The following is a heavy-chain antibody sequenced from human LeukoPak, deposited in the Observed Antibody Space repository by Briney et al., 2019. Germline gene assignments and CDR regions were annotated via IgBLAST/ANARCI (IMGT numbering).Heavy chain of an antibody. CDR3: ARAPFSGGYCSSTSCYSRFGY. Sequence: PGGSLRLSCAASGFTFSSYSMNWVRQAPGKGLEWVSYISSSSSTIYYADSVKGRFTISGDNAKNSLYLQMNSLRAEDTAVYYCARAPFSGGYCSSTSCYSRFGYWGQGTLVTVSS. D-gene: IGHD2-2*01. V-gene: IGHV3-48*01. CDR1: GFTFSSYS. CDR2: ISSSSSTI. J-gene: IGHJ4*02.